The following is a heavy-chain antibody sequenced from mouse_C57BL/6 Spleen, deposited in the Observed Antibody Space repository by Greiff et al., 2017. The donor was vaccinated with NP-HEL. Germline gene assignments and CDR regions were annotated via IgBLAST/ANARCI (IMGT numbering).Heavy chain of an antibody. CDR1: GFTFTDYY. CDR3: ARGNWDAAFDY. J-gene: IGHJ2*01. Sequence: EVKLVESGGGLVQPGGSLSLSCAASGFTFTDYYMSWVRQPPGKALEWLGFIRNKANGYTTEYSASVKGRFTISRDNSQSILYLQMNALRAEDSAPYYRARGNWDAAFDYWGQGTTLTVSS. D-gene: IGHD4-1*01. V-gene: IGHV7-3*01. CDR2: IRNKANGYTT.